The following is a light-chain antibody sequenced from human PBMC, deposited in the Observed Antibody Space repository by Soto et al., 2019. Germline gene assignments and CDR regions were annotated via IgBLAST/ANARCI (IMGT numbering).Light chain of an antibody. J-gene: IGLJ1*01. CDR2: EAT. V-gene: IGLV2-14*02. CDR1: SSDVGTYDL. CDR3: TSYRSDSTLV. Sequence: QSVLTQPASVSGSPGQSITISCTGTSSDVGTYDLVSWYQHHPGAAPKLMIYEATRRPSGISNRFSGSKSGNTASLTISGLQTEDEADYYCTSYRSDSTLVFGTGTKVTVL.